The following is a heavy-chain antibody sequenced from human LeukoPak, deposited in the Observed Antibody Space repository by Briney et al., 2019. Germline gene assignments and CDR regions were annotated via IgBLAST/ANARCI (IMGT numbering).Heavy chain of an antibody. Sequence: GGSLRLSCAASGFTFSSHSINWVRQAPGKGLEWIATMTVTNKIYYADSVKGRFTISRDNTENSVYLQMNSLRDEDTAVYSCARAQTLFWEFDGFDIWGRGTKVTVSS. D-gene: IGHD3-3*01. CDR2: MTVTNKI. CDR1: GFTFSSHS. CDR3: ARAQTLFWEFDGFDI. V-gene: IGHV3-69-1*01. J-gene: IGHJ3*02.